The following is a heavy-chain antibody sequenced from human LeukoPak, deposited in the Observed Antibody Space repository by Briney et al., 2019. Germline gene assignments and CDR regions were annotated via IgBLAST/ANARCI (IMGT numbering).Heavy chain of an antibody. J-gene: IGHJ4*02. CDR2: IYHSGST. CDR1: GGSISSSNW. D-gene: IGHD6-13*01. Sequence: PSETLSLTCAVSGGSISSSNWWSWVRQPPGKGLEWIGEIYHSGSTNYNPSLKSRVTISVDKSKNQFSLKLSSVTAADTAVYYCARDRYGSSWTYFDYWGQGTLVTVSS. V-gene: IGHV4-4*02. CDR3: ARDRYGSSWTYFDY.